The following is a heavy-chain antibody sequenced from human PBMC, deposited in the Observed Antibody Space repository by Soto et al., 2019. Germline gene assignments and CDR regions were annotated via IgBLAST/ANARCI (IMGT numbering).Heavy chain of an antibody. D-gene: IGHD4-17*01. CDR2: INGGDGST. CDR1: GFTFSSYA. V-gene: IGHV3-23*01. J-gene: IGHJ4*02. Sequence: EVQLLESGGGLVQPGGSLRLSCAASGFTFSSYAMSWVRQAPGKGLEWVSTINGGDGSTYYGDPVKGRFTISRDDSKNTLYLQMNSLRAEDTAVYYCAKIPIMPTVTHYFDYWGQGTLVTVSS. CDR3: AKIPIMPTVTHYFDY.